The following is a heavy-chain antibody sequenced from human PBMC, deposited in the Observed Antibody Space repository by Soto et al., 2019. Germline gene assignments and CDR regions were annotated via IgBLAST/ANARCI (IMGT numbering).Heavy chain of an antibody. V-gene: IGHV3-30-3*01. Sequence: QVQLVESGGGVVQPGRSLRLSCAASGFTFSSYAMHWVRQAPGKGLEWVAVISSDGGNRYYADSVKGRFTISRDNSKNTVSLQMNSLRPEDTAVYFCVRNYYGSGSSLGPFGYWGQGTLVTVSS. CDR1: GFTFSSYA. CDR3: VRNYYGSGSSLGPFGY. D-gene: IGHD3-10*01. CDR2: ISSDGGNR. J-gene: IGHJ4*02.